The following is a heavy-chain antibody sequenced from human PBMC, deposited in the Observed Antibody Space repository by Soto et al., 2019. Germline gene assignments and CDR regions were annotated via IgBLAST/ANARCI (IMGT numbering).Heavy chain of an antibody. CDR3: ARFTPDYYDSSGYWGAMGV. Sequence: PGGSLRLSCAASGFTFSDYYMSWIRQAPGKGLEWVSYISTRSSTIHYADSVKGRFTISRDNAKNSLYLQMNSLRAEDTAVYYCARFTPDYYDSSGYWGAMGVWGQGTTVTVSS. CDR1: GFTFSDYY. CDR2: ISTRSSTI. D-gene: IGHD3-22*01. J-gene: IGHJ6*02. V-gene: IGHV3-11*01.